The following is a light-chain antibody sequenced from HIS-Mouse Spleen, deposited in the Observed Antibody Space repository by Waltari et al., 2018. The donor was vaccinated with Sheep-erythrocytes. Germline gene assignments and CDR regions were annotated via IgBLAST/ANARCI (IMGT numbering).Light chain of an antibody. CDR1: SSHLGSSHL. CDR3: CSYAGSNNWV. CDR2: EGS. Sequence: QSALTQPASVSGSPGQSITISCTGTSSHLGSSHLLSWYQQHPGNAPKLMIYEGSKRPSGVSNRFSGSKSGNTASLTISGLQAEDEADYYCCSYAGSNNWVFGGGTKLTVL. V-gene: IGLV2-23*01. J-gene: IGLJ3*02.